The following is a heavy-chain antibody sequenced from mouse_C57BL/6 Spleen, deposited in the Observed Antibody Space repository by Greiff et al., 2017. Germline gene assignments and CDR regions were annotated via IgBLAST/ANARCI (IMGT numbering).Heavy chain of an antibody. V-gene: IGHV14-3*01. CDR2: IDPANGNT. CDR1: GFNIKNTY. D-gene: IGHD2-5*01. Sequence: VQLQQSVAELVRPGASVKLSCTASGFNIKNTYMHWVKQRPEQGLEWIGRIDPANGNTTYAPKFQGKATITADTSSNTAYLQLSSLTSVATAIYYGAISYYSSCWYYFDVWGTGTTLTVSS. J-gene: IGHJ2*01. CDR3: AISYYSSCWYYFDV.